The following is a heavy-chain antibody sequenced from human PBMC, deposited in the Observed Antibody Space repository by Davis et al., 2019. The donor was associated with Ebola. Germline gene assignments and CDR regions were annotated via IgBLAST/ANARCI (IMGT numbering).Heavy chain of an antibody. CDR1: GFTFSSYE. CDR3: ARSKRYSPHALYYFDY. CDR2: ISSSGSTI. D-gene: IGHD5-18*01. V-gene: IGHV3-48*03. Sequence: PGGSLRLSCAASGFTFSSYEMNWVRQAPGKGLEWVSYISSSGSTIYYADSVKGRFTISRDNAKNSLYLQMNSLRAEDTAVYYCARSKRYSPHALYYFDYWGQGTLVTVSS. J-gene: IGHJ4*02.